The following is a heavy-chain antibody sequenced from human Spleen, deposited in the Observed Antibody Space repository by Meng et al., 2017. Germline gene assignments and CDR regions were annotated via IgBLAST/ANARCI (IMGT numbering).Heavy chain of an antibody. J-gene: IGHJ4*02. CDR2: INPKSGDT. V-gene: IGHV1-2*06. D-gene: IGHD6-25*01. Sequence: QVQLVQSGSEVKRPGASVNVSCKPSGYHFPDYYIHWVRRAPGQGLEWMGRINPKSGDTHYAQKFQARVTMTGDTSISTAYMELSGLRSDDTAMYYCARDEDISAAGKLFGDYWGQGTLVTVSS. CDR1: GYHFPDYY. CDR3: ARDEDISAAGKLFGDY.